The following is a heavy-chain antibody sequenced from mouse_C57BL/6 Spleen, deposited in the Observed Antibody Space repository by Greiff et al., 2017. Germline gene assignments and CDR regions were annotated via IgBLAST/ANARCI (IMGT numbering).Heavy chain of an antibody. CDR2: IRLKSDNYAT. CDR3: TDGPFDY. V-gene: IGHV6-3*01. Sequence: EVKLVESGGGLVKPGGSMKLSCVASGFTFSNYWINWVRQSPGKGLEWVAQIRLKSDNYATHYAESVKGRFTISRDDSKSSVYLQMNNLRAEDTGIYCCTDGPFDYWGQGTTLTVSS. J-gene: IGHJ2*01. D-gene: IGHD1-1*02. CDR1: GFTFSNYW.